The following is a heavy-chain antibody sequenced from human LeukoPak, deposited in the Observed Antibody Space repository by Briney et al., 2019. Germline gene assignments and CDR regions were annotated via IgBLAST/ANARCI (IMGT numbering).Heavy chain of an antibody. CDR3: ARSSSWYYYFDY. D-gene: IGHD6-13*01. J-gene: IGHJ4*02. CDR1: GFTFSNYW. V-gene: IGHV3-7*01. Sequence: PGGSLRLSCAASGFTFSNYWMSWVRQAPGKGLEWVANIKHDGSDKYYLDSVKGRFTISRDNAKNSLYLQMNSLRAEDTAVYYCARSSSWYYYFDYWGQGTLVTVSS. CDR2: IKHDGSDK.